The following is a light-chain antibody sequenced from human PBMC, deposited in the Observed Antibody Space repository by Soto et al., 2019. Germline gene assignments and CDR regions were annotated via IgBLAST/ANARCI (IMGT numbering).Light chain of an antibody. J-gene: IGLJ1*01. CDR3: CSYAGSSTSYV. CDR2: EGS. Sequence: QSVLTQPASVSGLPGQSITISCTGTSSDVGSYNLVSWYQQHPGKAPKLMIYEGSKRPSGVSNRFSGSKSGNTASLTISGLQAEDEADYYCCSYAGSSTSYVFGTGTKVTVL. CDR1: SSDVGSYNL. V-gene: IGLV2-23*01.